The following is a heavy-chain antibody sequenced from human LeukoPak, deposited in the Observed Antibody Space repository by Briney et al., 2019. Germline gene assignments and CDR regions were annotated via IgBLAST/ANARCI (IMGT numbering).Heavy chain of an antibody. J-gene: IGHJ4*02. CDR1: DYSISSYDY. V-gene: IGHV4-38-2*02. Sequence: SETLSLTCSVSDYSISSYDYWGWIRQSPGKGLEWIGSIYHGGNIYYNPSLKSRVTISLDTSKNQLSLKLISVTAADTAVYYCARARRYYDYVWGSYRYYYFDYWGQGTLVTVSS. CDR3: ARARRYYDYVWGSYRYYYFDY. D-gene: IGHD3-16*02. CDR2: IYHGGNI.